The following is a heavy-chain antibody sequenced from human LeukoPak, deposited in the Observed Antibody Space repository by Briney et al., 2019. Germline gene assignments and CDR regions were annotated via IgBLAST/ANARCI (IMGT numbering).Heavy chain of an antibody. V-gene: IGHV1-69*13. Sequence: SVKVSCKASGGTFSNYAISWVRQAPGQGLEWLGGIIPIFGPPNTAQKFQGRVTITADESTSTVHMELSSLTSEDTAVYYCARELTGYGIYYYYMDVWGKGTTVTVSS. D-gene: IGHD1-1*01. CDR3: ARELTGYGIYYYYMDV. J-gene: IGHJ6*03. CDR2: IIPIFGPP. CDR1: GGTFSNYA.